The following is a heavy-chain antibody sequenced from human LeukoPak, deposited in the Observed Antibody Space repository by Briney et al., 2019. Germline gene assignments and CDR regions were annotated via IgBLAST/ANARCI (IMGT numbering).Heavy chain of an antibody. J-gene: IGHJ4*02. CDR1: SASISTYY. CDR3: AKAAKYYYGSETYYYFDY. CDR2: IYHSGTS. V-gene: IGHV4-59*01. D-gene: IGHD3-10*01. Sequence: KPSETLSLTCTVSSASISTYYWSWLRQPPGKGLEWIGYIYHSGTSNYNPSLKSRVTMSVDTSKSQFSLSLSSVTTADTAVYFCAKAAKYYYGSETYYYFDYWGQGILVTVSS.